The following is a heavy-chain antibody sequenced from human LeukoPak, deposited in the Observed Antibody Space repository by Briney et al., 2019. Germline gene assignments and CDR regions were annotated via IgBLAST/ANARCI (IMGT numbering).Heavy chain of an antibody. J-gene: IGHJ5*02. CDR2: IYTSGST. D-gene: IGHD6-13*01. V-gene: IGHV4-61*02. CDR3: ARATGYSSSWTNL. CDR1: GGSISSGSYY. Sequence: KTSETLSLTCTVSGGSISSGSYYWSWIRQPAGKGLEWIGRIYTSGSTNYNPSLKSRVTISVDTSKNQFSLKLSSVTAADTAVYYCARATGYSSSWTNLWGQGTLVTVSS.